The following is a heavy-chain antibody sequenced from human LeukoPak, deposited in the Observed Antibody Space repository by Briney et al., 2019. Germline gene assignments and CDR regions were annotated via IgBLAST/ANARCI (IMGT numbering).Heavy chain of an antibody. CDR3: AMSHGNYAGGVKYFDY. J-gene: IGHJ4*02. D-gene: IGHD4-17*01. CDR1: GFTFNSYA. V-gene: IGHV3-23*01. Sequence: GGSLRLSCAASGFTFNSYAMTWVRQAPGKGLEWVSHVSGSGGITYYADSVKGRFTISRDNSKNTLYLQMNSLRAEDTAVYYCAMSHGNYAGGVKYFDYWGRGTLVTVSS. CDR2: VSGSGGIT.